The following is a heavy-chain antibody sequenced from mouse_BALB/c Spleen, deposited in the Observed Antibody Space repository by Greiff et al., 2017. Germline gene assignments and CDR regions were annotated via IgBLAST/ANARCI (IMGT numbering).Heavy chain of an antibody. Sequence: QVHVKQSGAELVRPGSSVKISCKASGYAFSSYWMNWVKQRPGQGLEWIGQIYPGDGDTNYNGKFKGKATLTADKSSSTAYMQLSSLTSEDSAVYFCATLPYFDYWGQGTTLTVSS. CDR2: IYPGDGDT. J-gene: IGHJ2*01. CDR1: GYAFSSYW. D-gene: IGHD5-5*01. CDR3: ATLPYFDY. V-gene: IGHV1-80*01.